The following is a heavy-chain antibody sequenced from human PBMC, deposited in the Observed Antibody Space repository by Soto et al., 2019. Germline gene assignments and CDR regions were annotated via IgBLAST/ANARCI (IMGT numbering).Heavy chain of an antibody. CDR1: GYSFTDYA. CDR2: IDGNNGDS. CDR3: ARDGWMTMRHFDF. J-gene: IGHJ3*01. Sequence: VASVKVSCKASGYSFTDYAMHWVRQAPGQRPEWMGWIDGNNGDSKYAQKFQGRVTITRDTSATTGYMELSGLTSEDTAMYYCARDGWMTMRHFDFWGQGTMVTVSS. D-gene: IGHD2-2*01. V-gene: IGHV1-3*01.